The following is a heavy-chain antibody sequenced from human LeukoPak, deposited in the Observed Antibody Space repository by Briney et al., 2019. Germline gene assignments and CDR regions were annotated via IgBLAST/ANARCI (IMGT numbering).Heavy chain of an antibody. D-gene: IGHD4-17*01. CDR1: GFTFSSYA. Sequence: GGSLRLSCAASGFTFSSYAMSWVRQAPGKGLEWVSGILDSGYSTYYANSVKGRFTISRDNSNNTLYLQMNSLRAEDTALYYCSKDPNGNYVGAFDMWGPGTMVTVSS. CDR3: SKDPNGNYVGAFDM. CDR2: ILDSGYST. J-gene: IGHJ3*02. V-gene: IGHV3-23*01.